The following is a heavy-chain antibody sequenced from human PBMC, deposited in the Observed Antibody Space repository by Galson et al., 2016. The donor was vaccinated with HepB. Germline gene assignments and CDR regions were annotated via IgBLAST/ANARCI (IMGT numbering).Heavy chain of an antibody. V-gene: IGHV3-48*02. D-gene: IGHD6-13*01. CDR3: ARRIAAVRGPAFDI. J-gene: IGHJ3*02. CDR2: ISSSSSTI. CDR1: GFTFSSYS. Sequence: SLRLSCAASGFTFSSYSMNWVHQAPGKGLEWVSYISSSSSTIYYADSVKGRFTISRDNAKNSLYLQMNSQRDEDTAVYYCARRIAAVRGPAFDIWGQGTMVTVSS.